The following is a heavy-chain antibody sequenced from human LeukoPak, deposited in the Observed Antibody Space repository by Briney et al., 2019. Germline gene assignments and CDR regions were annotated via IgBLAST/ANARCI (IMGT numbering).Heavy chain of an antibody. V-gene: IGHV4-59*12. D-gene: IGHD2-2*01. CDR3: ARGQMLQPYDY. CDR2: IYYSGNT. Sequence: SETLSLTCTVSGDSISSYYWSWIRQPPGMELEWIGYIYYSGNTNYNPSLKSRVTISVDTSKNQFSLKLSSVTAADTAVYYCARGQMLQPYDYWGQGTLVTVSS. CDR1: GDSISSYY. J-gene: IGHJ4*02.